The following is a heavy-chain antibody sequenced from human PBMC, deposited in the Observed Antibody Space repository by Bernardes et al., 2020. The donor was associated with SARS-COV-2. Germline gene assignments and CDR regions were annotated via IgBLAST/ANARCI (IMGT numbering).Heavy chain of an antibody. CDR2: ISAYNGNT. CDR1: GYTFTSYG. CDR3: ARDLSMIRYFDWLLPYKDYYYYGMDV. J-gene: IGHJ6*02. Sequence: ASVKVSCKASGYTFTSYGISWVRQAPGQGLEWMGWISAYNGNTNYAQKLQGRVTMTTDTSTSTAYMELRSLRSDDTAVYYCARDLSMIRYFDWLLPYKDYYYYGMDVWGQGTTVTVSS. V-gene: IGHV1-18*01. D-gene: IGHD3-9*01.